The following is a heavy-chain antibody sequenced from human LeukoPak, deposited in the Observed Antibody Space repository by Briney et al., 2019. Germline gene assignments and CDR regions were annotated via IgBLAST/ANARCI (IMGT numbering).Heavy chain of an antibody. D-gene: IGHD6-6*01. Sequence: PSETLSLTCTVSGGSISSYYWSWIRQTPGKGLEWIGYIYYSGSTKYNPSLKSRVTISVDTSKNQFSLQLRSVTAADTAVYYCARDEARFDAFDIWGQGTMVTVSS. CDR1: GGSISSYY. J-gene: IGHJ3*02. CDR2: IYYSGST. V-gene: IGHV4-59*01. CDR3: ARDEARFDAFDI.